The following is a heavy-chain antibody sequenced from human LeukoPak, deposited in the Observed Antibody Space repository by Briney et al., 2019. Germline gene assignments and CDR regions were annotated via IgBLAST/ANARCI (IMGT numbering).Heavy chain of an antibody. J-gene: IGHJ4*02. CDR1: GGSISGSGYY. CDR2: IFYSGGT. CDR3: ARGLY. Sequence: SETLSLTCTVSGGSISGSGYYWGWIRQPPGKGLEWIGSIFYSGGTYYNPSLKSRVTISVDTSENQFSLKLTSVTAADTAVYYCARGLYWGQGTLVTVSS. V-gene: IGHV4-39*01.